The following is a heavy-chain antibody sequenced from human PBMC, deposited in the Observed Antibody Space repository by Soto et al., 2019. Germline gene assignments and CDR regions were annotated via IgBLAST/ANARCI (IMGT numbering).Heavy chain of an antibody. Sequence: SETLSLTCTVSGGSINSYYWSWIRQPPGKGLEWIGYISYTGTTNYNPSLKSRVTTSVDTSKNQFSLKLSSVTAADTAVYYCARGDSPFDYWGQGTRVTVSS. CDR2: ISYTGTT. CDR1: GGSINSYY. V-gene: IGHV4-59*01. CDR3: ARGDSPFDY. D-gene: IGHD2-21*01. J-gene: IGHJ4*02.